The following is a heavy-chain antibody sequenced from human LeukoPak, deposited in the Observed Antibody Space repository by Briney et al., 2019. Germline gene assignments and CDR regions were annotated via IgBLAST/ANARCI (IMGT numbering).Heavy chain of an antibody. CDR1: GGSISSGGYY. J-gene: IGHJ6*03. CDR2: IYYSGST. CDR3: ARTAGEWLEDYYYMDV. Sequence: SETLSLTCTVSGGSISSGGYYWSWIRQHPRKGLEWIGYIYYSGSTYYNPSLKSRVTISVDTSKNQFSLKLSSVTAADTAVYYCARTAGEWLEDYYYMDVWGKGTTVTVSS. D-gene: IGHD3-3*01. V-gene: IGHV4-31*03.